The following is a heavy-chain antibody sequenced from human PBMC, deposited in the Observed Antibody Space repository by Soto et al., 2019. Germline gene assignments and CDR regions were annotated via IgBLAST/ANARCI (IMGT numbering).Heavy chain of an antibody. D-gene: IGHD3-16*01. J-gene: IGHJ3*02. CDR2: TYYRSKWDN. CDR3: ARAPGGIDAFDI. Sequence: SQTLSLTCAISGDSASSNSTAWNWIRQSPSRGLEWLGRTYYRSKWDNDYAVSVKSRITINPDTSKNQFSLQLNSVTPEDTAVYYCARAPGGIDAFDIWGQGTMVTVSS. V-gene: IGHV6-1*01. CDR1: GDSASSNSTA.